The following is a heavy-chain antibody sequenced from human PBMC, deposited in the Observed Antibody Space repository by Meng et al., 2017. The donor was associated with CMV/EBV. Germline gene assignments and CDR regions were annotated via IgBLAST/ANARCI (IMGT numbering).Heavy chain of an antibody. V-gene: IGHV2-5*01. CDR1: GFSLTTSGVG. CDR3: AHRSNFYGSGSRSFDY. Sequence: SGPTLAKPTHTLTLTCTFTGFSLTTSGVGVGWIRQLPGKALEWLAVIYWNGDKRYRPALESRLSITRNTSKNQVVLTMTNMDPVDTATYYCAHRSNFYGSGSRSFDYWGQGTLVTVSS. D-gene: IGHD3-10*01. CDR2: IYWNGDK. J-gene: IGHJ4*02.